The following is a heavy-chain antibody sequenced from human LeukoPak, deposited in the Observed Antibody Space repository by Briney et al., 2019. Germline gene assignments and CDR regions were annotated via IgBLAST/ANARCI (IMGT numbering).Heavy chain of an antibody. J-gene: IGHJ3*02. CDR3: AAVGGRSGLSISAFDI. D-gene: IGHD6-19*01. CDR1: GFTFTSSA. V-gene: IGHV1-58*01. CDR2: IVVGSGNT. Sequence: SVKVSCKASGFTFTSSAVQWVRQARGQRLEWIGWIVVGSGNTNYAQKFQERVTITRDMSTSTAYMELSSLRSEDTAVYYCAAVGGRSGLSISAFDIWGQGTMVTVSS.